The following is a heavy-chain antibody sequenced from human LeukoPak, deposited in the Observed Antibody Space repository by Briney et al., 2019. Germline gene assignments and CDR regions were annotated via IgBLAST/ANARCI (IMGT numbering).Heavy chain of an antibody. Sequence: SETLSLTCAVYGGSFSGYYWSWIRQPPGKGLEWIGEINHSGSTNYNPSLKSRVTISVDTSKNQFSLKLSSVTAADTAVYYCRMATIIYYYYMDVWGKGTTVTVSS. J-gene: IGHJ6*03. CDR2: INHSGST. CDR3: RMATIIYYYYMDV. V-gene: IGHV4-34*03. D-gene: IGHD5-24*01. CDR1: GGSFSGYY.